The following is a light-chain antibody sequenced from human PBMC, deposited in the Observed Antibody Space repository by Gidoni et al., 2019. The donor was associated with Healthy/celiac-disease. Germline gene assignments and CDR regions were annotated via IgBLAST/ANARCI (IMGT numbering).Light chain of an antibody. CDR1: KLGDKY. CDR3: QAWDSSTAV. V-gene: IGLV3-1*01. CDR2: QDS. Sequence: SYELTQPPSVSVSPGQTASITCSGDKLGDKYACWYQQKPGQSPVLVIYQDSKRPSGIPERFSGSNSGNTATLTISGTQAMDEADYHCQAWDSSTAVFGTGTKVXV. J-gene: IGLJ1*01.